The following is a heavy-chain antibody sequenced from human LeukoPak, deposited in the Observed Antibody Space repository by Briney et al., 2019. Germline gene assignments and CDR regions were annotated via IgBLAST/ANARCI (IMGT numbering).Heavy chain of an antibody. CDR3: AKDWGGMGATYFDY. D-gene: IGHD1-26*01. J-gene: IGHJ4*02. CDR2: ISWDGGST. Sequence: PGGSLRLSCAASGFTFDDYTMHWVRQAPGKGLKWVSLISWDGGSTYYADSVKGRFTISRDNSKNSLYLQMNSLRTEDTALYYCAKDWGGMGATYFDYWGQGILVTVSS. V-gene: IGHV3-43*01. CDR1: GFTFDDYT.